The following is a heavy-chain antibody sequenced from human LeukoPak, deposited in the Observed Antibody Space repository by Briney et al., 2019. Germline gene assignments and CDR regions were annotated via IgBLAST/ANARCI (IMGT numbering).Heavy chain of an antibody. J-gene: IGHJ4*02. V-gene: IGHV3-74*01. CDR3: ARGGLEPVDY. CDR2: INPEETTT. Sequence: PGGSLRLSCAVSGFTFSRYWMHWVRQAPGKGLVWISRINPEETTTSYADSVRGRFTISRDNAKNTLYLEVNSLRTEDTAVYYCARGGLEPVDYWGQGSLVTVSS. D-gene: IGHD1-14*01. CDR1: GFTFSRYW.